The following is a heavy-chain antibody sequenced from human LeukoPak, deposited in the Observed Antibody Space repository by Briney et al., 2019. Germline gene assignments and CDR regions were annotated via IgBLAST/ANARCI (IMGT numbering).Heavy chain of an antibody. CDR3: ARDLGGYSGYGDFDAFDI. CDR1: GGSISSYY. J-gene: IGHJ3*02. D-gene: IGHD5-12*01. V-gene: IGHV4-59*01. Sequence: SETLSLTCTVSGGSISSYYWSWIRQPPGKGREWIGYIYYSGSTNYNPSLKSRVTISVDTSKNQFSLKLSSVTAADTAVYYCARDLGGYSGYGDFDAFDIWGQGTMVTVSS. CDR2: IYYSGST.